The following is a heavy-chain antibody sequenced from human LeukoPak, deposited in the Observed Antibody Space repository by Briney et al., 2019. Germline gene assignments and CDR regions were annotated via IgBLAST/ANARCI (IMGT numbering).Heavy chain of an antibody. V-gene: IGHV1-2*02. J-gene: IGHJ4*02. D-gene: IGHD3-9*01. Sequence: ASVKVSFKASGYTFTGYYIHWVRQAPGQGLEWMGWINPKSGGTNYTQKFQGRVTMTRDASISTAYMELSRLRSDDTAVYYCARDLYDILTGLASSRDYWGQGTLVTVSS. CDR3: ARDLYDILTGLASSRDY. CDR1: GYTFTGYY. CDR2: INPKSGGT.